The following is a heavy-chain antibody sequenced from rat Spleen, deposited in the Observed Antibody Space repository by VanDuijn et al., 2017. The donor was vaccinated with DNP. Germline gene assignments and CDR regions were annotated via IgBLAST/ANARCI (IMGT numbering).Heavy chain of an antibody. CDR3: ARDENGYIYYWFAY. CDR2: IWNTGGT. J-gene: IGHJ3*01. D-gene: IGHD4-6*01. Sequence: QVQLKESGPGLVQPSETLSLTCTVSGFSLTSYSVSWVRQPSGKGLEWMGVIWNTGGTRYNSALKSRLSISKDTSKSQVFLNMNSLQTEDTATYYCARDENGYIYYWFAYWGQGTLVTVSS. V-gene: IGHV2-41*01. CDR1: GFSLTSYS.